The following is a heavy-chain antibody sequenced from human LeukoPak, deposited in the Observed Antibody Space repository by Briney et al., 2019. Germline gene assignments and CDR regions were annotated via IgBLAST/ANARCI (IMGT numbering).Heavy chain of an antibody. CDR1: GFTVSSNY. CDR2: IYSGGST. J-gene: IGHJ4*02. CDR3: TRDTDCSGGSCYSDY. V-gene: IGHV3-66*01. D-gene: IGHD2-15*01. Sequence: XGSLRLSCAASGFTVSSNYMSWVRQAPGKGLEWVSFIYSGGSTYYADSVKGRFTISRDNSKNTLYLQMNSLRAEDTAVYYCTRDTDCSGGSCYSDYWGQGTLVTVSS.